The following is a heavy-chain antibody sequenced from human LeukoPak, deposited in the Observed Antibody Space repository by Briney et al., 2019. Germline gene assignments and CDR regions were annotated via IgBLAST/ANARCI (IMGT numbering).Heavy chain of an antibody. CDR1: GFTFSSYS. V-gene: IGHV3-21*01. CDR3: ARDRGYYYDSSGYSFDY. J-gene: IGHJ4*02. CDR2: IYNDI. D-gene: IGHD3-22*01. Sequence: GGSLRLSCVASGFTFSSYSMNWVRQTPGKGLEWVSSIYNDIHYADSVKGRFTISRDNARNSLYLQMNSLRAEDTAVYYCARDRGYYYDSSGYSFDYWGQGTLVTVSS.